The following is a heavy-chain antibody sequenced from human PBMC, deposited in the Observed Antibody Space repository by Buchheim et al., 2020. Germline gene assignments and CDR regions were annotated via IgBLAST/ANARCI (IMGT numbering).Heavy chain of an antibody. CDR3: ARDTYYYDSSGYYRFDY. D-gene: IGHD3-22*01. Sequence: EVQLVESGGGLVQPGGSLRLSCAASGFTFSSYSMNWVRQAPGKGLEWVSYISSSSSTIYYADSVKGRFTISRDNAKNSLYLLMNSLRAEDTAVYYCARDTYYYDSSGYYRFDYWGQGTL. CDR1: GFTFSSYS. V-gene: IGHV3-48*01. CDR2: ISSSSSTI. J-gene: IGHJ4*02.